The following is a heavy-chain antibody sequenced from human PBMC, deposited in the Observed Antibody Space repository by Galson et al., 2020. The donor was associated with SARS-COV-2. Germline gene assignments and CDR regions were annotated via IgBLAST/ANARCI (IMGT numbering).Heavy chain of an antibody. CDR1: GFTFTSSA. CDR2: IVVGSGNT. J-gene: IGHJ6*02. V-gene: IGHV1-58*02. CDR3: AAHESYYYYGMDV. Sequence: SVKVSCKASGFTFTSSAMQWVRQARGQRLEWIGWIVVGSGNTNYAQKFQERVTITRDMSTSTAYMELSSLRSEDTAVYYCAAHESYYYYGMDVWGQGTTVTVSS.